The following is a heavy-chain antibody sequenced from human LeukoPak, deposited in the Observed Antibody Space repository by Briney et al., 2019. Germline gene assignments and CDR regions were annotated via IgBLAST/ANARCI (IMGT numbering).Heavy chain of an antibody. Sequence: ASVKVSCKASGYTFTNYAMHWVRQAPGQRLEWMGWINAGNGNTKYSQKFQGRVTITRDTPASTAYMELSNLRSEDTAVYYCARGEENYDILTGHYWGQGSLVTVSS. CDR2: INAGNGNT. CDR3: ARGEENYDILTGHY. D-gene: IGHD3-9*01. V-gene: IGHV1-3*01. J-gene: IGHJ4*02. CDR1: GYTFTNYA.